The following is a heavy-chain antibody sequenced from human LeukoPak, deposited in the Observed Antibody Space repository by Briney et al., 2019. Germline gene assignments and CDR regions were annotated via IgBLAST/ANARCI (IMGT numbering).Heavy chain of an antibody. J-gene: IGHJ6*02. CDR1: GFTFISYA. Sequence: GSLRLSCAASGFTFISYAMSWVRQAPGRGLEWVSAISGSGGSTYYADSVKGRFTISRDNSKNTLYLQMNSLRAEDTAVYYCAKDAYGPYYYYGMDVWGQGTTVTVSS. D-gene: IGHD3-10*01. V-gene: IGHV3-23*01. CDR3: AKDAYGPYYYYGMDV. CDR2: ISGSGGST.